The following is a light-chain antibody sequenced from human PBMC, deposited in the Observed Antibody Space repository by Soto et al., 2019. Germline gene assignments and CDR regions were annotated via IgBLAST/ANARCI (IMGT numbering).Light chain of an antibody. CDR2: GDN. CDR3: AAWDDSLSVYFV. J-gene: IGLJ1*01. V-gene: IGLV1-47*01. Sequence: QSVLTQQPSASGTPGQMLTISCSGSRSNIGNNYVYWYQQLPGTAPKLLIYGDNQRPSGVPDRFSGSKSGTSASLAISGLRSEDEAVYSCAAWDDSLSVYFVFGTGTKVTVL. CDR1: RSNIGNNY.